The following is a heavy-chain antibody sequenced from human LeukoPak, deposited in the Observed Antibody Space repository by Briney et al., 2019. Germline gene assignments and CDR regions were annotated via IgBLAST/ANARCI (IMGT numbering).Heavy chain of an antibody. Sequence: GASVKVSCKASGYTFTNCDINWVRQATGQGLEWMGWMGSNSGDTGYAQKFQGRVTMTRDTFISTAYMELNNVRSEDTAVYYCVRGPPNWGFDYWGQGTLVTVSS. CDR3: VRGPPNWGFDY. V-gene: IGHV1-8*01. CDR2: MGSNSGDT. J-gene: IGHJ4*02. CDR1: GYTFTNCD. D-gene: IGHD7-27*01.